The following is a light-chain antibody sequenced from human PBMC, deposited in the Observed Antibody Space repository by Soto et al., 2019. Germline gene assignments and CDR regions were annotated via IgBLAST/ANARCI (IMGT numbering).Light chain of an antibody. CDR1: QSIGST. CDR3: QHYKTWPLS. J-gene: IGKJ4*01. V-gene: IGKV3-15*01. Sequence: EIVMTQSPATLSVSPVERATLSCMASQSIGSTLAWYQQKPGQTPRLLIYDASTRATGIPARFSGIGSGTEFTLIISSLQSEDFAVYYCQHYKTWPLSFGGGTKVDIK. CDR2: DAS.